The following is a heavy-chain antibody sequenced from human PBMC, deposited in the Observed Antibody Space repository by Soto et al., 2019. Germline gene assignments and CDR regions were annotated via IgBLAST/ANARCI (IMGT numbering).Heavy chain of an antibody. CDR2: IYYSGST. Sequence: SETLSLSCTVSGGSISSSSYYWGWIRQPPGKGLEWIGSIYYSGSTYYNPSLNSRVTISLDTSKNQFALKLSSVTAADTAVYYCASLSTYDDFWSGYYVGSNWFDPWGQGSLVTVTS. CDR3: ASLSTYDDFWSGYYVGSNWFDP. J-gene: IGHJ5*02. D-gene: IGHD3-3*01. V-gene: IGHV4-39*01. CDR1: GGSISSSSYY.